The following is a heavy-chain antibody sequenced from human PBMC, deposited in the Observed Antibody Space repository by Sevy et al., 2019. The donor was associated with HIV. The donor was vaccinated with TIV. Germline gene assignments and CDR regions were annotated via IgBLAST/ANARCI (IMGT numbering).Heavy chain of an antibody. Sequence: GGSLRLSCAASGFTFSSYAMSWVRQAPGNGLEWVSAISGSGGSTYYADSVKGRFTISRDNSKNTLYLQMNSLRAEDTAVYYCARTITMIVVVITRVDAFDIWGQWTMVTVSS. CDR1: GFTFSSYA. V-gene: IGHV3-23*01. D-gene: IGHD3-22*01. CDR3: ARTITMIVVVITRVDAFDI. CDR2: ISGSGGST. J-gene: IGHJ3*02.